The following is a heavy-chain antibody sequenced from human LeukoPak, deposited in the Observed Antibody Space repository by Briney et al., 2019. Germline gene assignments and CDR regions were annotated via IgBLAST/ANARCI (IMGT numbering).Heavy chain of an antibody. V-gene: IGHV4-39*01. CDR2: IYYSGGT. J-gene: IGHJ3*01. D-gene: IGHD4-17*01. CDR3: ARTYGDYDDAFDV. CDR1: GGSISSSTYY. Sequence: SETLSLTCTVSGGSISSSTYYWGWIRQPPGKGLKWIGSIYYSGGTYNNPSLKSRVTIFVDTSKNQFSLKLSSVTATDTAVYYCARTYGDYDDAFDVWGQGTMVTVSS.